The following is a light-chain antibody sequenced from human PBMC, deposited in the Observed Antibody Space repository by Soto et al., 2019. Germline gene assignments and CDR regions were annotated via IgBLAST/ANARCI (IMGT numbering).Light chain of an antibody. Sequence: EITQSPSTLAAGGRDRVTMTCLASQNIRSRLAWFQQNPGKAPKILIYDASSFESGVTQRFRGSGSATELNLTISSLQNDDFSHYYCKQYHSYCKFGQGTNVDIK. CDR3: KQYHSYCK. CDR1: QNIRSR. J-gene: IGKJ1*01. CDR2: DAS. V-gene: IGKV1-5*01.